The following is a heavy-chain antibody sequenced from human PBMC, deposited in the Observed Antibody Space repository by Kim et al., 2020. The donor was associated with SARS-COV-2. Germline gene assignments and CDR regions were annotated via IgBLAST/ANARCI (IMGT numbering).Heavy chain of an antibody. J-gene: IGHJ4*02. CDR3: AKLRGSDWNVLFRDH. V-gene: IGHV3-23*01. D-gene: IGHD1-1*01. Sequence: DSVKGRFTISRDNSKNMLYLQMHSLRAEDAAVYYCAKLRGSDWNVLFRDHWGRGTLATVSS.